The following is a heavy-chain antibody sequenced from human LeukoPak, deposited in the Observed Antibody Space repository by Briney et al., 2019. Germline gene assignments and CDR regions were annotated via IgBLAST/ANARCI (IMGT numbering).Heavy chain of an antibody. J-gene: IGHJ4*02. Sequence: PSESLSLTCTVSGGSISGDYWSWIRQSLQGLEWIGYIYYSGSTNYNPSLKSRVTISVDTPKNQFSLKLSSVTAADTAVYYCARYPMTYCSSSSCTDYWGQGTLVTVSS. CDR2: IYYSGST. CDR1: GGSISGDY. V-gene: IGHV4-59*08. D-gene: IGHD2-2*01. CDR3: ARYPMTYCSSSSCTDY.